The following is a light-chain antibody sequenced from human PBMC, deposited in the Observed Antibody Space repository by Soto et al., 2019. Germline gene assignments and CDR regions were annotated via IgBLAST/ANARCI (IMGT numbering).Light chain of an antibody. Sequence: PVVTQEPSLTVSPGGTVTRTCASSTGAVTSGYYADWFQQHHGQAPMALVYSKSNKPSWTPARFSGSLLGGKAALTLSGVQPEDEAEYYCLLYYGAGIYVFGTGTKVIVL. CDR3: LLYYGAGIYV. J-gene: IGLJ1*01. CDR2: SKS. V-gene: IGLV7-43*01. CDR1: TGAVTSGYY.